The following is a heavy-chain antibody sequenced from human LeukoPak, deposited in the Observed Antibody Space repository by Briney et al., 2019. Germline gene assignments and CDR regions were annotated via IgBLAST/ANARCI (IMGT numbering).Heavy chain of an antibody. CDR2: ISYDGSNK. D-gene: IGHD3-10*01. CDR1: GFTFSSYA. J-gene: IGHJ4*02. V-gene: IGHV3-30*04. Sequence: GRSLRLSCAASGFTFSSYAMHWVRQAPGKGPEWVAVISYDGSNKYYADSVKGRFTISRDNSKNALYLQVNSLRADDAALYYCAKSHYYGSGSIDYWGQGTLVTVSS. CDR3: AKSHYYGSGSIDY.